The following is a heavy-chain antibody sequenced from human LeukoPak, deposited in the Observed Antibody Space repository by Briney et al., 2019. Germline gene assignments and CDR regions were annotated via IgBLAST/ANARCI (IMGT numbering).Heavy chain of an antibody. V-gene: IGHV1-46*01. CDR2: INPSGGST. Sequence: ASVKVSCKASGYTFTSYYMHWVRQAPGQGLEWMGIINPSGGSTSYAQKFQGRVTMTRDTSTSTVYMELSSLRSEDTAAYYCARDPASYYYDSSGYYPFDYWGQGTLVTVSS. CDR3: ARDPASYYYDSSGYYPFDY. CDR1: GYTFTSYY. J-gene: IGHJ4*02. D-gene: IGHD3-22*01.